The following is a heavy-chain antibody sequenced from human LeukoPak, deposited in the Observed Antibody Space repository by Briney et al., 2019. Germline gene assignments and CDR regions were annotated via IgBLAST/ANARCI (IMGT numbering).Heavy chain of an antibody. J-gene: IGHJ4*02. Sequence: ASVKVSCKASGDTFSTYGISWVRQAPGQGLEWMGGIIPILGTAKYAQKFRGRVTITADESTSTAYMELSSLRSEDTAVYYCARGDTGLFGELTNTFDYWGQGTLVTVSS. CDR3: ARGDTGLFGELTNTFDY. V-gene: IGHV1-69*13. CDR1: GDTFSTYG. D-gene: IGHD3-10*02. CDR2: IIPILGTA.